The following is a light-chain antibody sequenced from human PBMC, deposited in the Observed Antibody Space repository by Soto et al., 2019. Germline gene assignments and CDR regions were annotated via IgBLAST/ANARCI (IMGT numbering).Light chain of an antibody. CDR3: CSYTDNSNWV. J-gene: IGLJ3*02. V-gene: IGLV2-14*01. CDR2: EVS. Sequence: QSALTQPASVSGSPGQSITISCTGTNSDVGNYNYVSWYQQHPGKAPKLIIYEVSNRPSGVSNRFSGSKSGNTASLTLSGLQAEDEADYYCCSYTDNSNWVFGGGTKLTVL. CDR1: NSDVGNYNY.